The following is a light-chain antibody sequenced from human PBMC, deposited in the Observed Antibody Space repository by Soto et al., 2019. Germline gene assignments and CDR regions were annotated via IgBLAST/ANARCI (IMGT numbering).Light chain of an antibody. CDR3: GSWDSSLSAYI. CDR2: DDD. J-gene: IGLJ1*01. CDR1: NSNIGGNS. Sequence: QAVMSQPPSVSAAPGQRVTISCSGSNSNIGGNSVSWYQQLPGTAPKLLIYDDDQRPPGIPDRFSGSKSGTSATLGITGFQTGDEADYYCGSWDSSLSAYIFGTGTKLTVL. V-gene: IGLV1-51*01.